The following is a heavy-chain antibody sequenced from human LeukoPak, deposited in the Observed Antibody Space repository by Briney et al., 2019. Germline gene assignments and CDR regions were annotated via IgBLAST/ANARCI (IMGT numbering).Heavy chain of an antibody. V-gene: IGHV3-13*01. CDR3: ARGPPHRLRYFDWLKPPAFDI. D-gene: IGHD3-9*01. CDR1: GLTFSSYD. CDR2: IGTAGDT. J-gene: IGHJ3*02. Sequence: PGGSLRLPCAASGLTFSSYDMHWVRQATGKGLEWVSAIGTAGDTYYPGSVKGRFTISRENAKNSLYLQMNSLRAGDTAVYYCARGPPHRLRYFDWLKPPAFDIWGQGTMVTVSS.